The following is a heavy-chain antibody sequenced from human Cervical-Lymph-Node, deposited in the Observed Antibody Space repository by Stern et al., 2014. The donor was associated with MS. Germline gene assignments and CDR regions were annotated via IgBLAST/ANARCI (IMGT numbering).Heavy chain of an antibody. V-gene: IGHV1-2*04. CDR1: GYTFTGFF. J-gene: IGHJ4*02. Sequence: QVQLEESGAEVKKPGASVKVSCTASGYTFTGFFLHWVRQAPGQGLECVGWINPNTGVTKSAQKFQGWVTLTRDTSINTVYMELNRLKSDDTAVFYCARGYPFFDNWGQGTLVTVSS. CDR3: ARGYPFFDN. CDR2: INPNTGVT. D-gene: IGHD2-15*01.